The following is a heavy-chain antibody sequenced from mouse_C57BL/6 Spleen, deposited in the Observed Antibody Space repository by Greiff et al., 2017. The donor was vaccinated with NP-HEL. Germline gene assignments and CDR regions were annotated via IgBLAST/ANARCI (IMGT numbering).Heavy chain of an antibody. J-gene: IGHJ2*01. V-gene: IGHV14-3*01. Sequence: DVKLVESVAELVRPGASVKLSCTASGFNIKNTYMHWVKQRPEQGLEWIGRIDPANGNTKYAPKFQGKATITADTSSNTAYLQLSSLTSEDTAIYYCARIRDYDYDGAPNYFDYWGQGTTLTVSS. CDR3: ARIRDYDYDGAPNYFDY. CDR2: IDPANGNT. D-gene: IGHD2-4*01. CDR1: GFNIKNTY.